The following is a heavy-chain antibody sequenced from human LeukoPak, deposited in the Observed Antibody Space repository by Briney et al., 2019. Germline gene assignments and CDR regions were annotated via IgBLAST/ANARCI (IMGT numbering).Heavy chain of an antibody. CDR3: ARNITIFGVVKS. V-gene: IGHV4-34*01. Sequence: SETLSLTCAVYGGSFSGYYWSWIRQPPGKGLGWIGEINHSGSTNYNPSLKSRVTISLDTSKNQFSLKLSSVTAADTAVYYCARNITIFGVVKSRGQGTLVTVSS. CDR2: INHSGST. J-gene: IGHJ4*02. D-gene: IGHD3-3*01. CDR1: GGSFSGYY.